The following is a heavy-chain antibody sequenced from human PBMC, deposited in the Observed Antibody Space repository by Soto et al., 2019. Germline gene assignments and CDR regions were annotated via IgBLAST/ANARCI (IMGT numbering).Heavy chain of an antibody. D-gene: IGHD6-19*01. V-gene: IGHV3-23*01. CDR3: KGLVRGVDY. Sequence: PGGSLRLSCSASGFTFRSYAMSWVRQAPGKGLEWVSAISGSGGSTYYADSVKGRFTISRDNSKNTLYLQMNSLRAEDTAVYYCKGLVRGVDYWGQGTLVTVSS. J-gene: IGHJ4*02. CDR1: GFTFRSYA. CDR2: ISGSGGST.